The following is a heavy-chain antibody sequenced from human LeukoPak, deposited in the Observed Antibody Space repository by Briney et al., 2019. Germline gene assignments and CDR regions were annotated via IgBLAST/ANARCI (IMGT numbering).Heavy chain of an antibody. CDR1: GYTSTDYY. CDR3: TREGDSRVY. CDR2: INPNSGGT. D-gene: IGHD3-22*01. J-gene: IGHJ4*02. Sequence: GASVKVSCKASGYTSTDYYIHWVRQAPGQGLEWMGWINPNSGGTLYAQNFQGRVAMTRDTSITTAYMELRWLTSDDTAVYYCTREGDSRVYWGQGTLVTVSS. V-gene: IGHV1-2*02.